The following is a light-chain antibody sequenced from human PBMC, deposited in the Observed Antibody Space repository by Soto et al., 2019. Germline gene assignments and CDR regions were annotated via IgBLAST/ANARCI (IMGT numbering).Light chain of an antibody. Sequence: AMQVTRSPSSLAGSVADSVTITFRTSQGIRSALGWYQQKPGKVPKLLIYAASTLQSGVPSRFSGSGSGRDFTLTISSLQPEDFATYYCLLDYSYFWAFGQGTKVDIK. CDR1: QGIRSA. CDR2: AAS. J-gene: IGKJ1*01. CDR3: LLDYSYFWA. V-gene: IGKV1-6*01.